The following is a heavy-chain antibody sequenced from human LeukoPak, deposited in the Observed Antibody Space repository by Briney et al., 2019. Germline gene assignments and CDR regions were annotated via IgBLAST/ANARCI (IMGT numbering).Heavy chain of an antibody. J-gene: IGHJ3*02. Sequence: QPGGSLRLSCAASGFTFSTYSMQWVRQAPGKGLEWVAVISHDGNSKYYADSVKGRFTISRDNSKNTLYLQMNSLRAEDTAVYYCAREPSSYSSSWYNDAFDIWGQGTMVTVSS. D-gene: IGHD6-13*01. CDR1: GFTFSTYS. CDR3: AREPSSYSSSWYNDAFDI. CDR2: ISHDGNSK. V-gene: IGHV3-30-3*01.